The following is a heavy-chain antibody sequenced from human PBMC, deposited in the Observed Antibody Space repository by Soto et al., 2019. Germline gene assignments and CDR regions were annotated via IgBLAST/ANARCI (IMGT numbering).Heavy chain of an antibody. CDR3: ARPQGSGWRFNALDF. CDR2: IIPMFDTA. D-gene: IGHD6-19*01. Sequence: QVVLVQSGAEVKNPGSSVKVSCKASGGTFGRNAINWVRQAPGQGFEWMGGIIPMFDTANHAQKFRDRIRITAYESTNTAYLELHNLRSEDTAIYYCARPQGSGWRFNALDFWGQGTMVTVSS. CDR1: GGTFGRNA. J-gene: IGHJ3*01. V-gene: IGHV1-69*01.